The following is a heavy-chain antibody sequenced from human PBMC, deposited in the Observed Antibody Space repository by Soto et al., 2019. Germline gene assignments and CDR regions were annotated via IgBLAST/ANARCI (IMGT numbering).Heavy chain of an antibody. CDR2: IYYSGST. Sequence: QVQLQESGPGLVKPSETLSLTCTVSGGSISSYYWSWIRQPPGKGLEWIGYIYYSGSTDYDPALRGRVTMSVETSKNQFSLKLRSVTAADTAVYYCARRWGTYFDFWGQGTLVTVCS. V-gene: IGHV4-59*01. CDR1: GGSISSYY. J-gene: IGHJ4*02. CDR3: ARRWGTYFDF. D-gene: IGHD7-27*01.